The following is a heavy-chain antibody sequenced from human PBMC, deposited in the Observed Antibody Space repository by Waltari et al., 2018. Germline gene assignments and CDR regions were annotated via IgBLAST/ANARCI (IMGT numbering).Heavy chain of an antibody. CDR3: ATGGPPPEGAFDI. J-gene: IGHJ3*02. V-gene: IGHV1-24*01. Sequence: QVQLVQSGAEVKKPGASVKVSCKVSGYTLTDLSIHWVRQAPGKGLEWMGGFDPEDADTSYAQKFQGRVTMTEDTSTDTAYMELSSLRSEDTAVYYCATGGPPPEGAFDIWGQGTMVTVSS. D-gene: IGHD3-16*01. CDR1: GYTLTDLS. CDR2: FDPEDADT.